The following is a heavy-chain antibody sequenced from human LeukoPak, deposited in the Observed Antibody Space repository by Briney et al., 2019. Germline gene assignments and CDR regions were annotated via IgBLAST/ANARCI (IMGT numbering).Heavy chain of an antibody. CDR1: GGSISSSSYY. V-gene: IGHV4-39*07. CDR3: ARRSSWNYHNWFDP. CDR2: IYYSGST. D-gene: IGHD1-7*01. Sequence: SETLSLTCTVSGGSISSSSYYWGWIRQPPGKGLEWIGSIYYSGSTYYNPSLKSRVTISVDTSKNQFSLKLSSVTAADTAVYYCARRSSWNYHNWFDPWGQETLVTVSS. J-gene: IGHJ5*02.